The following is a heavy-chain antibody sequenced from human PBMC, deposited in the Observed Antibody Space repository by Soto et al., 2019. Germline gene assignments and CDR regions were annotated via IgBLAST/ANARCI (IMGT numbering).Heavy chain of an antibody. J-gene: IGHJ6*03. V-gene: IGHV4-4*02. CDR2: IYHSGST. CDR3: AGSGSYYFSYYYMDV. D-gene: IGHD3-10*01. Sequence: QVQLQESGPGLVKPSGTLSLTCAVSSGSISSSNWWSWVRQPPGKGLEWIGEIYHSGSTNYNPSLKSRVTIPVDKSKNQFSLKLSSVTAADTAVYYCAGSGSYYFSYYYMDVWGKGTTVTVSS. CDR1: SGSISSSNW.